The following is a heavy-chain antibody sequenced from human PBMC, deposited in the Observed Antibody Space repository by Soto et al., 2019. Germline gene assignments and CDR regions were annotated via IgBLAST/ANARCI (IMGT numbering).Heavy chain of an antibody. CDR1: GGSISSSSYY. CDR2: IYYSGST. V-gene: IGHV4-39*01. CDR3: ARRAYSGYSDRPPNWFDP. Sequence: QLQLQESGPGLVKPSETLSLTCTVSGGSISSSSYYWGWIRQPPGKGLEWIGSIYYSGSTYYNPSLKSRVTISVDTSKNQFSLKLSSVTAADTAVYYCARRAYSGYSDRPPNWFDPWGQGTLVTVSS. D-gene: IGHD5-12*01. J-gene: IGHJ5*02.